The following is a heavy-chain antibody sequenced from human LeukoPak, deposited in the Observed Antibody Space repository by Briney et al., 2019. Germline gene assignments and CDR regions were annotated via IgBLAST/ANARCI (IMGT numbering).Heavy chain of an antibody. CDR2: IIPIFGTA. V-gene: IGHV1-69*13. Sequence: SVKVSCKASGGTFSSYAISWVRQAPGQGLEWMGGIIPIFGTANYAQKFQGRVTITADESTSTAYMELSSLRSEDTAVYYCARVGINYYDSSGYYIYFDYWGQGALVTVSS. CDR1: GGTFSSYA. CDR3: ARVGINYYDSSGYYIYFDY. D-gene: IGHD3-22*01. J-gene: IGHJ4*02.